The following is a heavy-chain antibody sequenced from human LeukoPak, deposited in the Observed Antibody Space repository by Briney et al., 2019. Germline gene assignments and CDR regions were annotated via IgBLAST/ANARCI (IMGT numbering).Heavy chain of an antibody. CDR2: ISYHGRDQ. V-gene: IGHV3-30*04. CDR1: GFIFSTYA. J-gene: IGHJ4*02. Sequence: SGGSLRLSCSASGFIFSTYAMHWVRQAPGKGLEWVTVISYHGRDQYYADSVKGRFTISRDNSKSTLSLQMNSLRAEDTAVYYCARALDPAVVVTAIQGYWGQGTLVTVSS. CDR3: ARALDPAVVVTAIQGY. D-gene: IGHD2-21*02.